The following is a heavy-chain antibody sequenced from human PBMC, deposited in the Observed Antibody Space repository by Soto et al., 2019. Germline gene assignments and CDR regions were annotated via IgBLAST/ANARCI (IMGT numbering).Heavy chain of an antibody. V-gene: IGHV3-30-3*01. CDR3: GRAARPDNGNYTPYYFDY. CDR2: ISYDGSNK. D-gene: IGHD1-7*01. J-gene: IGHJ4*02. Sequence: QVQLVESGGGVVQPGRSLRLSCAASGFTFSSYAMHWVRQAPGKGLEWVAVISYDGSNKYYADSVKGRFTVSRDNSKNTLYLKMNSLRTGDTAVYYCGRAARPDNGNYTPYYFDYWGEGTLVTVSS. CDR1: GFTFSSYA.